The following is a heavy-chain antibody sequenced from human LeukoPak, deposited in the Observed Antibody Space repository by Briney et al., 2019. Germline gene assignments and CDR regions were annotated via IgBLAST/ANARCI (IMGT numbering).Heavy chain of an antibody. Sequence: SETLSLTCAVSGGSISSGGYSWSWIRQPPGKGLERIGYIYHSGSTYYNPSLKSRVTISVDMSKNQFSLKLSSVTAADTAVYYCARGPPAKPGTGYYYGMDVWGQGTTVTVSS. V-gene: IGHV4-30-2*01. CDR2: IYHSGST. CDR3: ARGPPAKPGTGYYYGMDV. CDR1: GGSISSGGYS. D-gene: IGHD2-2*01. J-gene: IGHJ6*02.